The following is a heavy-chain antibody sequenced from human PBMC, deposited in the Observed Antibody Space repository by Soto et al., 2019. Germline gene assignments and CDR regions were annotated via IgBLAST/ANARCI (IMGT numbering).Heavy chain of an antibody. V-gene: IGHV1-69*01. CDR3: GTKGWDGDEFASFVQY. CDR2: IIPLFNTP. J-gene: IGHJ4*02. D-gene: IGHD1-26*01. CDR1: GGSFYSYV. Sequence: QVQLEQSGAEVKMPGSSVRLSCKASGGSFYSYVFFWVRQAPGQGLEYMGGIIPLFNTPSYSQKFHGRSTIAADGSSHTAPLDLNSLTSEDTALYFCGTKGWDGDEFASFVQYWGQGSLVTVSS.